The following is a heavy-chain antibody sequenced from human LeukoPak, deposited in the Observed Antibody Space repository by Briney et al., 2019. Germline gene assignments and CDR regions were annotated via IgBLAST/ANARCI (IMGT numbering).Heavy chain of an antibody. J-gene: IGHJ4*02. CDR3: ARVPRNWIYRHFDY. V-gene: IGHV4-34*01. Sequence: SETLSLTCAVYGGSFSGYYWSWIRQPPGKGLEWIGEINHSGSTNYNPSLKSRVTISVDTSKNQFSLKLSSVTAADTAVYYCARVPRNWIYRHFDYWGQGTLVTVSS. CDR2: INHSGST. D-gene: IGHD1-7*01. CDR1: GGSFSGYY.